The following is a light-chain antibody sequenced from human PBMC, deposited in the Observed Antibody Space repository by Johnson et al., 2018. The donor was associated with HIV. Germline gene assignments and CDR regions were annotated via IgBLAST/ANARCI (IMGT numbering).Light chain of an antibody. CDR2: ENN. Sequence: QSVLTQPPSVSAAPGQKVTISCSGSSSNIGNNYVSWYQQLPGTAPKLLIYENNKRPSGIPDRFSGSKSGTSATLGITGLQTGDEADYYCGTWDSSLSAEVFGTGTKVIVV. CDR3: GTWDSSLSAEV. CDR1: SSNIGNNY. V-gene: IGLV1-51*02. J-gene: IGLJ1*01.